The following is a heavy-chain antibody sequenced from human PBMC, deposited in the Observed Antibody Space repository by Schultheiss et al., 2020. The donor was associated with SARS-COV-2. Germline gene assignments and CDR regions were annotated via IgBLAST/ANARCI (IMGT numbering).Heavy chain of an antibody. CDR1: GFTFSSYA. D-gene: IGHD3-22*01. CDR2: ISYDGSNK. J-gene: IGHJ4*02. Sequence: GGSLRLSCAASGFTFSSYAMHWVRQAPGKGLEWVAVISYDGSNKYYADSVKGRFTISRDNSKNTLYLQMNSLRAEDTAVYYCARPYPDPPYYYDSSGYYSAFDYWGQGTLVTVSS. V-gene: IGHV3-30-3*01. CDR3: ARPYPDPPYYYDSSGYYSAFDY.